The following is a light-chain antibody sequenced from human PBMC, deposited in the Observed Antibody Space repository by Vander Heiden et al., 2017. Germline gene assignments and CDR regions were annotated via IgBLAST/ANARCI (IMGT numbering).Light chain of an antibody. J-gene: IGKJ1*01. V-gene: IGKV1-39*01. CDR1: QSISSY. CDR3: QKSYSTPPA. Sequence: DIQMTQSPSSLSASVGDRVTITCRASQSISSYLNWYQQKPGKAPKLLIYAASSLQSGVPSRFSGSGSGTDFTLTISSLQPEDFATYYCQKSYSTPPAFGQGTKVXIK. CDR2: AAS.